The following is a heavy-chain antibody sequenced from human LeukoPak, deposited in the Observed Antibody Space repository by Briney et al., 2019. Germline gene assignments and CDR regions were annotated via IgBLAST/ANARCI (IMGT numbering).Heavy chain of an antibody. J-gene: IGHJ4*02. D-gene: IGHD4-17*01. CDR1: GFTFSSYA. V-gene: IGHV3-23*01. CDR3: AKVLTVTPSYYFDY. CDR2: ISGSGGST. Sequence: GGSLRLSCPASGFTFSSYAMSWVRQAPGKGLEWVSAISGSGGSTYYADSVKGRFTISRDNSKNTLYLQMNSLRAEDTAVYYCAKVLTVTPSYYFDYWGQGTLVTVSS.